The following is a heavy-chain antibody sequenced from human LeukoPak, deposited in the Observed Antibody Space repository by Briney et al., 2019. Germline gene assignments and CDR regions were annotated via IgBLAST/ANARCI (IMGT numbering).Heavy chain of an antibody. J-gene: IGHJ6*02. V-gene: IGHV1-69*13. CDR1: GGTFSSYA. CDR3: ARYSMRNTDYYYYGMDV. D-gene: IGHD2/OR15-2a*01. CDR2: IIPIFATA. Sequence: SVKVSCKASGGTFSSYAISWVRQAPGQGLEWMGGIIPIFATANYAQKFQGRVTITADESTSTAYMELSSLRSEGTAVYYCARYSMRNTDYYYYGMDVWGQGTTVTVSS.